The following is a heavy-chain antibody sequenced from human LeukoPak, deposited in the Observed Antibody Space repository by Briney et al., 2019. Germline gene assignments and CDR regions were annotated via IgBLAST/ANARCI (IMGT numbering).Heavy chain of an antibody. CDR1: GFTFSSYE. CDR3: AKDLGRVTQYYFDY. J-gene: IGHJ4*02. CDR2: ISSSGSTI. D-gene: IGHD2-21*02. Sequence: GGSLRLSCAASGFTFSSYEMNWVRQAPGKGLEWVSYISSSGSTIYYADSVKGRFTISRDNSKNTLYLQMNSLRAEDTAVYYCAKDLGRVTQYYFDYWGQGTLVTVSS. V-gene: IGHV3-48*03.